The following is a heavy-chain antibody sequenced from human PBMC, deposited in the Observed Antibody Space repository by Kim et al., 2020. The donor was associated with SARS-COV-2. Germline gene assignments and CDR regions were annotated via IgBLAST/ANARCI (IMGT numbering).Heavy chain of an antibody. Sequence: ASVKVSCKTSGYTFNNYAMNWVRQAPGQGLEWVGWINPNTGNPTYAQGFTGRFVISLDTSVSTTYLQISSLKPEDTAVYYCARAPGVYDSSGYGGYWGQGTLVTVSS. J-gene: IGHJ4*02. V-gene: IGHV7-4-1*02. CDR3: ARAPGVYDSSGYGGY. D-gene: IGHD3-22*01. CDR2: INPNTGNP. CDR1: GYTFNNYA.